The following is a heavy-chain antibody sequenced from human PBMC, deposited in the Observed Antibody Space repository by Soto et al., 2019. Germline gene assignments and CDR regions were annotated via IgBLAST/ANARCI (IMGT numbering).Heavy chain of an antibody. J-gene: IGHJ3*01. CDR1: GVSVSSNIAA. Sequence: SQTLSLTCAISGVSVSSNIAAWNWIRQSPSRGLEWLGRTYYRSKWYSDYAVSVQSRITINPDTSKNQFSLQLNSVTPEDTAIYYCARGAAGAFNFWGQGTMVTVSS. V-gene: IGHV6-1*01. CDR2: TYYRSKWYS. CDR3: ARGAAGAFNF.